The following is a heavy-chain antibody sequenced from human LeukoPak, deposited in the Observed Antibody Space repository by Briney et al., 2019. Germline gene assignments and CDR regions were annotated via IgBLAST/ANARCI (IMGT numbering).Heavy chain of an antibody. CDR2: ISAYNGNT. V-gene: IGHV1-18*01. Sequence: GASVKVSCKASGYTLTSYGISWVRQAPGQGLEWMGWISAYNGNTNYAQKLQGRVTMTTDASTSTAYMKLRSLGSDDTAVYYCARDGGYGRRYYHHYGMEVWGQGTTVTVSS. CDR1: GYTLTSYG. D-gene: IGHD5-18*01. CDR3: ARDGGYGRRYYHHYGMEV. J-gene: IGHJ6*02.